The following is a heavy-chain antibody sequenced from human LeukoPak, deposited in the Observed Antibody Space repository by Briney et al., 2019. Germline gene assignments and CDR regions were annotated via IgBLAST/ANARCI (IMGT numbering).Heavy chain of an antibody. Sequence: GGSLRLSCAASGFTFSSYAMSWVRQAPGKGLEWVSAISVSGGSTYYADSVKGRFTISRDNSKNTLYLQMNSLRAEDTAVYYCAREPHSYYYDSSVPAGGQGTLVTVSS. CDR3: AREPHSYYYDSSVPA. CDR1: GFTFSSYA. J-gene: IGHJ4*02. V-gene: IGHV3-23*01. D-gene: IGHD3-22*01. CDR2: ISVSGGST.